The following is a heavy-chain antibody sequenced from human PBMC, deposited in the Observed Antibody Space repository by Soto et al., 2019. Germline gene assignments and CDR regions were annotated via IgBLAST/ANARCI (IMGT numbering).Heavy chain of an antibody. CDR2: IYHSGSA. V-gene: IGHV4-4*02. Sequence: ASETLSLTCAVSGGSISSSNWWSWVRQPPGKGLEWIGEIYHSGSANYNPSLKSRVAISVDKSKNQFSLKLSSVTAADTAVYYCARAKSIAAAGTNYYYGMDVWGQGTTVTVSS. D-gene: IGHD6-13*01. CDR3: ARAKSIAAAGTNYYYGMDV. J-gene: IGHJ6*02. CDR1: GGSISSSNW.